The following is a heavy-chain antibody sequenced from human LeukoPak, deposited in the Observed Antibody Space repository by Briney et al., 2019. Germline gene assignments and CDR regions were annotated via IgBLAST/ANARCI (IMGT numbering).Heavy chain of an antibody. J-gene: IGHJ4*02. CDR3: ARHTAEWLGAFDY. D-gene: IGHD6-19*01. CDR1: GGSIIRRY. Sequence: SETLSLTCTVSGGSIIRRYWSWIRQPPGKGLEWIGYIYYSGSTNYNPSLKSRVTISVDTSQNQISLKLSSVTAADTAVYYCARHTAEWLGAFDYWGQGTLVTVSS. V-gene: IGHV4-59*08. CDR2: IYYSGST.